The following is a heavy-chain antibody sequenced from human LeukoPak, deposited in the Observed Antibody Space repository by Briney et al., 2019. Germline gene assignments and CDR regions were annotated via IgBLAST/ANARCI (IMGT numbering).Heavy chain of an antibody. CDR2: ISYSGST. CDR3: ARDRPLGPDVVVVPVLGSGYYGMDV. V-gene: IGHV4-61*01. CDR1: GGSVSSGSYY. D-gene: IGHD2-2*01. J-gene: IGHJ6*02. Sequence: SETLSLTCTVSGGSVSSGSYYWSWIRQPPGKGLEWIGYISYSGSTNYNPSLKSRVTISADTSKNQFSLKLSSVTAADTAVYYCARDRPLGPDVVVVPVLGSGYYGMDVWGQGTTVTVSS.